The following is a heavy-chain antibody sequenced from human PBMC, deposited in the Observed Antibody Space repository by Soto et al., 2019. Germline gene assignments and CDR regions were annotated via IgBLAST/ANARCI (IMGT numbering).Heavy chain of an antibody. CDR2: IIPIFGKA. CDR1: GGTFSSYA. CDR3: ARERKMVRGVSGRLNWFDP. J-gene: IGHJ5*02. Sequence: QVQLVQSGAEVKKPGSSVKVSCKASGGTFSSYAISWVRQAPGQGLEWMGGIIPIFGKANYAQKFQGRVTITADESTSTAYMGLSRVRYEDTAVYYCARERKMVRGVSGRLNWFDPWGQGTLVTGSS. D-gene: IGHD3-10*01. V-gene: IGHV1-69*01.